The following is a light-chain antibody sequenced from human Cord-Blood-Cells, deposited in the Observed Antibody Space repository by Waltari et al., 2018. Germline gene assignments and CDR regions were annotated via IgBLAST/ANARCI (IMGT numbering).Light chain of an antibody. Sequence: DIVMTQSPDSLAVSLGERATINCKSSQSVLYSSNNKNYLAWYQQKPGQPPKLLIYWASTRVSGVPDRFSGSGSGTDFTRTISSLQSEDVAVYYCQQYYSTPRTFGQGTKVEIK. CDR3: QQYYSTPRT. CDR2: WAS. J-gene: IGKJ1*01. V-gene: IGKV4-1*01. CDR1: QSVLYSSNNKNY.